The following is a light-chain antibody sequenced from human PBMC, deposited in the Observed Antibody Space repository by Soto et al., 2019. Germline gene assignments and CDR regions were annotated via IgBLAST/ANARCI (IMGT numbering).Light chain of an antibody. CDR2: DAS. CDR3: QQYHGYSRS. Sequence: DIQMTQSPSSLSASVGDRVTITCQASQGISNYLNWYQQKPGNAPKLLIYDASSLASGVPSRFSGSGSGTEFTLTISSLQPDDFATYYCQQYHGYSRSFAQGTKVDIK. V-gene: IGKV1-5*01. J-gene: IGKJ1*01. CDR1: QGISNY.